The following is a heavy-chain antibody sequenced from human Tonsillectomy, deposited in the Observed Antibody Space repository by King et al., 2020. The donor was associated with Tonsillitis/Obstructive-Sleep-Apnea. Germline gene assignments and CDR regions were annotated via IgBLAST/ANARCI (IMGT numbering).Heavy chain of an antibody. D-gene: IGHD3-9*01. V-gene: IGHV5-51*01. CDR3: ARPTYPLYYDILTGYVDY. Sequence: QPVQSGAEVKKPGESLKISCKGSGYSFTSYWIGWVRQLPGKGLEWMGIIYPGDSDTRYSPSFQGQVTISADKSISTAYLQGSSLKASDTARYYCARPTYPLYYDILTGYVDYWGQGTLVTVSS. J-gene: IGHJ4*02. CDR1: GYSFTSYW. CDR2: IYPGDSDT.